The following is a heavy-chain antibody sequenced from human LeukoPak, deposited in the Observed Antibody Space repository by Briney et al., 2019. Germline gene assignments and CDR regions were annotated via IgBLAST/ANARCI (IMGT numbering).Heavy chain of an antibody. CDR1: GYSFTSYW. Sequence: GASLKISCKGSGYSFTSYWIGWVRQMPGKGLEWMGIIYPGDSDTRYSPSFQGQVTISADKSISTAYLQWSSLKASDTAMYYCASGSPYGDYAGNYFDYWGQGTLVTVSS. CDR2: IYPGDSDT. D-gene: IGHD4-17*01. CDR3: ASGSPYGDYAGNYFDY. J-gene: IGHJ4*02. V-gene: IGHV5-51*01.